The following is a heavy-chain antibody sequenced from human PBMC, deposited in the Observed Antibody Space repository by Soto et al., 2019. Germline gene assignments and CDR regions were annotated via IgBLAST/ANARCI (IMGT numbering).Heavy chain of an antibody. CDR2: ISSTGSTP. J-gene: IGHJ5*02. V-gene: IGHV3-11*01. Sequence: GGSLRLSCAASGFPFSDSYMAWIRQAPGKGLEEIATISSTGSTPYYADSVKGRSTISRDNAQNSLYLEMNNLRAEDTAVYYCARGQQLVANWLDPWGQGILVTVSS. CDR3: ARGQQLVANWLDP. D-gene: IGHD6-6*01. CDR1: GFPFSDSY.